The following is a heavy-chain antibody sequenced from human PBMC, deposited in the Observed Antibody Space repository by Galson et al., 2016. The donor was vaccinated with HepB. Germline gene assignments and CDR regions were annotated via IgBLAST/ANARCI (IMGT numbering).Heavy chain of an antibody. Sequence: SLRLSCAVSGLMYTHYAMNWVRQAPGKGLEWVSIIDDSGDHIYYAESVKGRFTIYRDNSKNTVYLELNSLTAEDTAIYYCVNRAEYSGRDNGFQYWGRGTLVTVSS. V-gene: IGHV3-23*01. CDR3: VNRAEYSGRDNGFQY. CDR1: GLMYTHYA. CDR2: IDDSGDHI. D-gene: IGHD5-12*01. J-gene: IGHJ4*02.